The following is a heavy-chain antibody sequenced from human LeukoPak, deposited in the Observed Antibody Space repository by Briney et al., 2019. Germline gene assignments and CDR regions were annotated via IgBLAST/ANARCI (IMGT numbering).Heavy chain of an antibody. D-gene: IGHD6-13*01. CDR3: AGEIAAGTAFDI. J-gene: IGHJ3*02. V-gene: IGHV3-21*01. CDR2: ISSSSSYI. Sequence: GGSLRLSCAASGVKFSDYYMTWVRQAPGKGLEWVSSISSSSSYIYYADSVKGRFTISRDNAKNSLYLQMNSLRAEDTAVYYCAGEIAAGTAFDIWGQGTMVTVSS. CDR1: GVKFSDYY.